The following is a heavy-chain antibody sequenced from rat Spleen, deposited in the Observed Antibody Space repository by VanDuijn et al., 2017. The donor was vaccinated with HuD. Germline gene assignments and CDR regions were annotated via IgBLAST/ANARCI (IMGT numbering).Heavy chain of an antibody. D-gene: IGHD1-1*01. CDR3: ARDPPYYYSGDVGFFDY. V-gene: IGHV2-19*01. J-gene: IGHJ2*01. CDR2: IQSGGST. CDR1: GFSLTDHS. Sequence: QVQLKESGPGLVQPSQTLSLTCTVSGFSLTDHSVHWVRQPPEKGLEWMGRIQSGGSTDYNSALKSRLSISRDTSKSQVFLTMNSLQTEDTATYYCARDPPYYYSGDVGFFDYWGQGVMVTVSS.